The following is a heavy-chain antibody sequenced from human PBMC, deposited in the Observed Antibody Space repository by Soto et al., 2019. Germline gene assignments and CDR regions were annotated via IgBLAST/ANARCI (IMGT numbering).Heavy chain of an antibody. CDR3: ARAGGTTVTGLWHFDS. J-gene: IGHJ4*02. D-gene: IGHD4-17*01. CDR2: IWYDGTQK. CDR1: GFTFHTYS. Sequence: GGSPRLSFEASGFTFHTYSMHRVRQPPGKGLEWLAAIWYDGTQKYYADSVKGRFIISRDNSKKTLYLEMNSLRAEDTAVYYCARAGGTTVTGLWHFDSWGQGTLVTVSS. V-gene: IGHV3-33*01.